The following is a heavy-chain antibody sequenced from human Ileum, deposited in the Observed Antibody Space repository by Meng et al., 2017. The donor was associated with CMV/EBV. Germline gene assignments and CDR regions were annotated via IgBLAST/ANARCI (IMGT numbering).Heavy chain of an antibody. CDR1: GGSFTGYY. D-gene: IGHD3-10*01. V-gene: IGHV4-34*02. CDR3: ARGLASGWPDY. J-gene: IGHJ4*02. CDR2: ITHSGRT. Sequence: QVKLTQGGAGLLKPSETLPLTCAVFGGSFTGYYWSWFRQSPGKGLEWIGEITHSGRTSYNLSLKSRVTISVDMSKYQFSLKLTSVTAADTAIYYCARGLASGWPDYWGQGTLVTVSS.